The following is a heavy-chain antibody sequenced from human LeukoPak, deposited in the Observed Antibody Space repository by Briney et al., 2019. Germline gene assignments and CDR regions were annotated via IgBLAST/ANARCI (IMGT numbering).Heavy chain of an antibody. V-gene: IGHV4-59*12. D-gene: IGHD1-26*01. J-gene: IGHJ4*02. CDR1: GGSISSYY. CDR3: ARPNESVSGSYRH. Sequence: SETLSLTCTVSGGSISSYYWSWIRQPPGKGLEWIGYIYYSGSTNYNPSLKSRVTMSVDTSKNQFSLKLSSVTAADTAVYYCARPNESVSGSYRHWGQGTLVTVSS. CDR2: IYYSGST.